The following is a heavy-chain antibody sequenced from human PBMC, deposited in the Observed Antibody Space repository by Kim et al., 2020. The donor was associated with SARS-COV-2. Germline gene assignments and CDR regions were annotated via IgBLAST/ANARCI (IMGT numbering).Heavy chain of an antibody. V-gene: IGHV4-39*01. D-gene: IGHD4-17*01. Sequence: SETLSLTCTGSGVSLSSSSSYWVWLRQPPRRDLEWFGLICYWGRTCYNPSLTSRVTISVDTSKNQLSLQLSSVTAADTAVYYCSRNPRYGGIFWGQGTLVTVSS. CDR3: SRNPRYGGIF. CDR2: ICYWGRT. J-gene: IGHJ4*02. CDR1: GVSLSSSSSY.